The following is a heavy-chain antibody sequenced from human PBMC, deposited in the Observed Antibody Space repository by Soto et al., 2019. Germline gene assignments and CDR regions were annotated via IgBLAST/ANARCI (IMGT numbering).Heavy chain of an antibody. J-gene: IGHJ6*02. CDR2: IYTSGST. CDR3: ARESGSGNVEWLLYRPSNNPYGMDV. V-gene: IGHV4-4*07. Sequence: QVQLQESGPGLVKPSETLSLTCTVSGGSISSYYWSWIRQPAGKGLEWIGRIYTSGSTNYNPSLKSRVTMSVDTSKNQFSLKLSSVTAADTAVYYCARESGSGNVEWLLYRPSNNPYGMDVWGQGTTVTVSS. D-gene: IGHD3-3*01. CDR1: GGSISSYY.